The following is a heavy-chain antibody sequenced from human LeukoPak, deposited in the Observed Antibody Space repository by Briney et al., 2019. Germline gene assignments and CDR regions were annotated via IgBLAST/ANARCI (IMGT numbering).Heavy chain of an antibody. D-gene: IGHD3-16*02. V-gene: IGHV3-23*01. CDR2: ISGSGGST. J-gene: IGHJ4*02. Sequence: GGSLRLSCVASGFTFSSYAMSWVRQAPGKGLEWVSAISGSGGSTYYADSVKGRFTISRDNSKNTLYLQMNSLRAEDTAVYYCAKAIYDYVWGSYRYIDYWGQGTLVTVSS. CDR3: AKAIYDYVWGSYRYIDY. CDR1: GFTFSSYA.